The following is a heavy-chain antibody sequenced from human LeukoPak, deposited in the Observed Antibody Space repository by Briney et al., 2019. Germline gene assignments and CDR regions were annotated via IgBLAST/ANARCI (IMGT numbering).Heavy chain of an antibody. J-gene: IGHJ4*02. CDR2: INPSGGST. V-gene: IGHV1-46*01. Sequence: ASVKVSCKASGYTFTTYHMHWVRQAPGQGLEWMGIINPSGGSTNYAQKFQGRVTMTRDMSTSTVYMELSSLRSEDTAVYYCARHRFGSGWYPDFDYWGQGTLVTVSS. CDR1: GYTFTTYH. D-gene: IGHD6-19*01. CDR3: ARHRFGSGWYPDFDY.